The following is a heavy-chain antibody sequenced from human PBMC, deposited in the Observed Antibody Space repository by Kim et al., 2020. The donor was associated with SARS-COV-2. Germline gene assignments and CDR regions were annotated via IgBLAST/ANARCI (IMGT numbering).Heavy chain of an antibody. D-gene: IGHD6-13*01. Sequence: GESLKISCKGSGYSFTSYWIAWVRQMPGKGLDWMGIIYPGDSDTRYSPSFQGQVTISADRSISTAYLQWSSLKASDTAMYYCARRKYSSSWILFDYWGQGTLVTVSS. J-gene: IGHJ4*02. CDR1: GYSFTSYW. V-gene: IGHV5-51*01. CDR3: ARRKYSSSWILFDY. CDR2: IYPGDSDT.